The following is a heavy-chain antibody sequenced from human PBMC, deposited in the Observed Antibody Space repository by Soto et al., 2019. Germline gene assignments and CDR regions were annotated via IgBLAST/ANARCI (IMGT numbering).Heavy chain of an antibody. CDR1: GYTFTNYG. D-gene: IGHD1-26*01. CDR3: ARQGSWPYYYYGLDV. Sequence: ASAKVSCKASGYTFTNYGISWVRQAPGQGLEWMGWINVYNGNTKYAQKVQGRVTMTTDTSTSTAYMELMSLKSDDTAVYYCARQGSWPYYYYGLDVWGQGTTVTVSS. V-gene: IGHV1-18*01. CDR2: INVYNGNT. J-gene: IGHJ6*02.